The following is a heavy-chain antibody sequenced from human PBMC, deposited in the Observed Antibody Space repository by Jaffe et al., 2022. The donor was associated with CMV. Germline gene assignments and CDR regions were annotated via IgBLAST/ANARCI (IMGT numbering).Heavy chain of an antibody. J-gene: IGHJ5*02. D-gene: IGHD4-17*01. Sequence: EVQLVESGGGLVKPGGSLRLSCAASGFTFANFKMNWVRQAPGKGLEWVSSISSSSNYIYYADSVKGRFTISRDDAKKSLYLQMNSLRAEDTAVYYCVRVGMTTVTNWFDPWGQGTLVTVSS. V-gene: IGHV3-21*01. CDR2: ISSSSNYI. CDR3: VRVGMTTVTNWFDP. CDR1: GFTFANFK.